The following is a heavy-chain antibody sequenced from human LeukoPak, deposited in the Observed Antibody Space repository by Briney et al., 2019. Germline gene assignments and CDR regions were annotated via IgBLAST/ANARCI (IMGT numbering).Heavy chain of an antibody. Sequence: GGSLRLSRVASGFTFSSYGMHWVRQAPGKGLEWVAVISYDGSNKYYADSVKGRFTISRDNSKNTLYLQMNSLRAEDTAVYYCAKDEVAGSNWGQGTLVTVSS. J-gene: IGHJ4*02. CDR1: GFTFSSYG. D-gene: IGHD6-19*01. CDR2: ISYDGSNK. V-gene: IGHV3-30*18. CDR3: AKDEVAGSN.